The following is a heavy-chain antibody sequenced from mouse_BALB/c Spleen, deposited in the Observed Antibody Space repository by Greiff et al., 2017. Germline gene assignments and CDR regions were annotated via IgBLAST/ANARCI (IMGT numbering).Heavy chain of an antibody. CDR2: IDPADSYT. CDR1: GYTFTSYW. J-gene: IGHJ4*01. V-gene: IGHV1-69*02. Sequence: QVQLQQSGAELVKPGASVKLSCTASGYTFTSYWMHWVQQRPGQGLEWIGEIDPADSYTNYKHKFKGQATLTVDKASSTAYMQLSSLTSEDSAAYYCARKEGVTYYAMDYWGQGTSVTVSS. CDR3: ARKEGVTYYAMDY.